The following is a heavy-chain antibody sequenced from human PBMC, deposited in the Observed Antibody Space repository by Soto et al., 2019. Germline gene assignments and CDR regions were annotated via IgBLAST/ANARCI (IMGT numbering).Heavy chain of an antibody. CDR2: INAGNGNT. D-gene: IGHD3-3*01. V-gene: IGHV1-3*01. Sequence: ASVKVSCKASGYTFTSYAMHWVRQAPGQRLEWMGWINAGNGNTKYSQKFQGRVTITRDTSASTAYMELSSLRSEDTAVYYCARALLRGTDDFWSGYPFDYWGQGTLVTVSS. CDR1: GYTFTSYA. CDR3: ARALLRGTDDFWSGYPFDY. J-gene: IGHJ4*02.